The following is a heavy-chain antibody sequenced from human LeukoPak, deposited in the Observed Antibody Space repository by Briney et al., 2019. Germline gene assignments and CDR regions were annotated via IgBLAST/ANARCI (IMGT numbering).Heavy chain of an antibody. V-gene: IGHV3-48*04. CDR1: RFTFGSYW. Sequence: PGGSLRLSCAASRFTFGSYWMTWVRQAPGKGLEWVSYISSSSSTIYYADSVKGRFTISRDNAKNSLYLQMNSLRAEDTAVYYCARDNGDYVGDYWGQGTLVTVSS. CDR2: ISSSSSTI. J-gene: IGHJ4*02. D-gene: IGHD4-17*01. CDR3: ARDNGDYVGDY.